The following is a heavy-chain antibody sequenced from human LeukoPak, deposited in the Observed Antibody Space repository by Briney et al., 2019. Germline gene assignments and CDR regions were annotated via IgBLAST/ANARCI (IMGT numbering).Heavy chain of an antibody. Sequence: GGSLRLSCAASGFTFSSYSMNWVRQAPGKGLEWVSYISSSSSTIYYADSVKGRFTISRDNAKNSLYLQMNSLRAEDTAVYYCAAPGGDYAYWGQGTLVTVSS. CDR2: ISSSSSTI. CDR3: AAPGGDYAY. D-gene: IGHD3-10*01. CDR1: GFTFSSYS. V-gene: IGHV3-48*01. J-gene: IGHJ4*02.